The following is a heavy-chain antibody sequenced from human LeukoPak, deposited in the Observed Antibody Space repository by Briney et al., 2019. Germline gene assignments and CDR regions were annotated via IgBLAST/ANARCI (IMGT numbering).Heavy chain of an antibody. CDR1: GGSISSYY. J-gene: IGHJ6*03. CDR2: IYYSGST. CDR3: ARWYYYYMDV. Sequence: PSETLSLTCTVSGGSISSYYWSWIRQPPGKGREGLGYIYYSGSTNYNPSLTSRVTISVDTSKNQFSLKLSSVTAADTAVYYCARWYYYYMDVWGKGTTVTVSS. V-gene: IGHV4-59*01.